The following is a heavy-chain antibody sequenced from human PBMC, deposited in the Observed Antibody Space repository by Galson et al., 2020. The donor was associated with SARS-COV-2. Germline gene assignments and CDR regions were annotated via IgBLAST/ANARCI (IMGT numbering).Heavy chain of an antibody. V-gene: IGHV3-30-3*01. CDR1: GLPFSAHA. Sequence: TGGSLRLSCAASGLPFSAHAMHWVRQPPGKGLEWVAVISSDGSNIYYADSVRGRFTISRDNSKNTVYLQMNSLRPEDTAVYYCARDVGGYFDYWGQGTLVTVSS. CDR2: ISSDGSNI. J-gene: IGHJ4*02. CDR3: ARDVGGYFDY.